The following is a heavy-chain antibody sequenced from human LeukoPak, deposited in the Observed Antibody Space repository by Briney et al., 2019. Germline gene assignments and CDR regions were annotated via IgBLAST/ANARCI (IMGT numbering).Heavy chain of an antibody. D-gene: IGHD6-25*01. J-gene: IGHJ4*02. CDR3: ARGTDGYPADY. Sequence: PGGSLRLSCAASGFTVSSNYMSWVRHAPGKGLEWVSVIYSGGSTYYADSVKGRFTISRDNSKNTLYLQMNSLGAEDTAVYYCARGTDGYPADYWGQGTLVTVSS. CDR2: IYSGGST. CDR1: GFTVSSNY. V-gene: IGHV3-53*01.